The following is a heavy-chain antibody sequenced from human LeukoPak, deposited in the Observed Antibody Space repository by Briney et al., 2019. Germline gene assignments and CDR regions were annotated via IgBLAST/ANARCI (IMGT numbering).Heavy chain of an antibody. V-gene: IGHV4-59*08. Sequence: KTSETLSLTYTVSGGSISSYYWSWIRQPPGKGLEWIGYIYYSGSTYSNPSLKSRITISVDTSKNHFSLKLSSVTAADTAVYYCARHRYYGSGSYPNWFDPWGQGTLVTVSS. D-gene: IGHD3-10*01. CDR3: ARHRYYGSGSYPNWFDP. CDR1: GGSISSYY. CDR2: IYYSGST. J-gene: IGHJ5*02.